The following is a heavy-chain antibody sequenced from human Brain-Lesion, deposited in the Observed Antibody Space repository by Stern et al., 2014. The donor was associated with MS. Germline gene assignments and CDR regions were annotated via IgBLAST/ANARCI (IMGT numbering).Heavy chain of an antibody. J-gene: IGHJ5*02. D-gene: IGHD2-2*01. CDR2: ISSSSTYM. Sequence: EVQLVQSWGGLVQPGGSLRLSCAASGFNLSSYAMTWVRQAPGTGRELVSSISSSSTYMYHDDSVKGRFTIYRENAKNSLYLQMKSLRAEDTGVYYCASSIVVVPAAENKGFDPWGQGTLVTVSS. CDR3: ASSIVVVPAAENKGFDP. V-gene: IGHV3-21*01. CDR1: GFNLSSYA.